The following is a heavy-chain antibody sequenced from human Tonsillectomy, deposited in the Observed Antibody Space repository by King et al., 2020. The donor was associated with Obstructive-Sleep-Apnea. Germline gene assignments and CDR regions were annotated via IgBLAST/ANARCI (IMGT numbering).Heavy chain of an antibody. CDR2: ISSTGTFI. Sequence: VQLVESGGGVVKPGGFLRLSCAASGFTFTDYDYYMSWIRQAPGKGLEWVAYISSTGTFIKYADSLKGRFTISRDNAANSVYLKMNSLRADDTALYFCARESGDWLVDSWGQGTLVIVSS. J-gene: IGHJ4*02. CDR3: ARESGDWLVDS. D-gene: IGHD6-19*01. V-gene: IGHV3-11*06. CDR1: GFTFTDYDYY.